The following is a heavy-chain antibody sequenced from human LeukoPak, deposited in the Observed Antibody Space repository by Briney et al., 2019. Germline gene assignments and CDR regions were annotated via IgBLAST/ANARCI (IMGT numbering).Heavy chain of an antibody. V-gene: IGHV4-30-4*01. Sequence: PSQTLSLTCTVSGGSISSGDYYWSWIRQPPGKGLEWIGYIYYSGSTYYNPSRKSRVTIPVDTSKNQFSLKLSSVTAADTAVYYCARVEMATILFDYWGQGTLVTVSS. J-gene: IGHJ4*02. CDR1: GGSISSGDYY. CDR3: ARVEMATILFDY. D-gene: IGHD5-24*01. CDR2: IYYSGST.